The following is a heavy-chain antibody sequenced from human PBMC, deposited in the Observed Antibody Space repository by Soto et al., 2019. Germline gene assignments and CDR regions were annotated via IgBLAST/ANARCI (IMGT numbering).Heavy chain of an antibody. D-gene: IGHD2-2*01. CDR3: AREGSGSSTRFDY. Sequence: VQLVESGGGLVQPGGSLRLSCAASGFNVSSTSMSWVRQAPGKGLEWVSVIYSGAGTHYAGSVKGRFTISRDTCKNTLYLQMNSLRGEETAVYYCAREGSGSSTRFDYWGQGTLVNVSS. CDR2: IYSGAGT. J-gene: IGHJ4*02. CDR1: GFNVSSTS. V-gene: IGHV3-66*01.